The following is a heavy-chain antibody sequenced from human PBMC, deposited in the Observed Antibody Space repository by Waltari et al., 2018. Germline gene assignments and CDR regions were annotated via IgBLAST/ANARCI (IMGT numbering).Heavy chain of an antibody. CDR3: ARDRVFCRGGSCYPSYFDY. CDR2: INPSSGRT. Sequence: QVQLVQSGAEVKKPGAAVKVSCQASGYTFISHYIHWVRQAPGQGLEWMGIINPSSGRTSSLQKFQGRVTMTRDTSTGTVYMELSSLRSNDTALYYCARDRVFCRGGSCYPSYFDYWGQGTLVTVSS. D-gene: IGHD2-15*01. V-gene: IGHV1-46*01. CDR1: GYTFISHY. J-gene: IGHJ4*02.